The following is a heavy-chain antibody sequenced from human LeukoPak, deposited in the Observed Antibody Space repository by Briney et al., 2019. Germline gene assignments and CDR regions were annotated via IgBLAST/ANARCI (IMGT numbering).Heavy chain of an antibody. CDR1: GFTFSNYA. CDR3: ATQPCSGGSCYLGY. CDR2: ISHHASNQ. Sequence: GGSLRLSCAASGFTFSNYAMHWVRQAPGKGLEWVAVISHHASNQYYADSVKGRFTISRDNSKNTLYPQMNSLRAKDTAVYYCATQPCSGGSCYLGYWGQGTLVTVSS. J-gene: IGHJ4*02. V-gene: IGHV3-30-3*01. D-gene: IGHD2-15*01.